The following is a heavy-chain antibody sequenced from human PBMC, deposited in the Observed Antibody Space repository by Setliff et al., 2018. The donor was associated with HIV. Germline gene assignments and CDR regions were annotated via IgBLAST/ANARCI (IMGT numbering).Heavy chain of an antibody. J-gene: IGHJ6*03. D-gene: IGHD5-18*01. CDR3: ARVKIVDTATITGLFYYHYIDV. CDR1: GASMNNYY. Sequence: SETLSLTCTVSGASMNNYYWTWIRQPPGKGLEWIGYNYDSGTTNYNPSLKSRVTISVDTSRSQVSLTLKSVAAADTAVYYCARVKIVDTATITGLFYYHYIDVWGKGTTVTVSS. CDR2: NYDSGTT. V-gene: IGHV4-59*12.